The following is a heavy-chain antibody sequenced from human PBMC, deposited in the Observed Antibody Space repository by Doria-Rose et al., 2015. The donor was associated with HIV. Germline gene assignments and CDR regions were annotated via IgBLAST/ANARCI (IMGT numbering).Heavy chain of an antibody. CDR3: AREVRSTIDARGNWFDP. J-gene: IGHJ5*02. V-gene: IGHV3-20*03. Sequence: APWKGLEWVSNINWDCGSTGYADSVKGRFTISRDNAKNSLYLQMNDLRAEDTALYYCAREVRSTIDARGNWFDPWGQGTLGTVSA. D-gene: IGHD6-6*01. CDR2: INWDCGST.